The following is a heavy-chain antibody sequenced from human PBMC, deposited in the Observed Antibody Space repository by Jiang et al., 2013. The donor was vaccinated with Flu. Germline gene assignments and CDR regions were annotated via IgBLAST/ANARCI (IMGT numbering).Heavy chain of an antibody. D-gene: IGHD6-19*01. Sequence: NYAQKFQGRVTMTRDTSISTAYMELSRLKSDDTAVYYCAIGYNSAWGCFDYWGQGTLVTVSS. CDR3: AIGYNSAWGCFDY. J-gene: IGHJ4*02. V-gene: IGHV1-2*02.